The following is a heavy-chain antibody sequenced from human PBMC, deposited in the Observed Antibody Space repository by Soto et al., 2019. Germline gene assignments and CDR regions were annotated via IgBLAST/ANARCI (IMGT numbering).Heavy chain of an antibody. CDR3: AKDRHPDGIWTFDY. CDR2: INGGGGTT. J-gene: IGHJ4*02. Sequence: EVQLLESGGHFIQPGESLRLSCAASGFSFSGYTMNWVRQAQGKGLEWISGINGGGGTTYYADSVKGLFTISRDDSKNILYLQMNSPRAEDTAIYYCAKDRHPDGIWTFDYWGRGTLVTVSS. D-gene: IGHD3-9*01. V-gene: IGHV3-23*01. CDR1: GFSFSGYT.